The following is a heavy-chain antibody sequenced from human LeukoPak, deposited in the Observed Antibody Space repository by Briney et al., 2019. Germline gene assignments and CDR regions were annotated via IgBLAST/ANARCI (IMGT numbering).Heavy chain of an antibody. CDR1: GYTFTGYY. V-gene: IGHV1-2*02. J-gene: IGHJ6*02. CDR3: ARSRQLFYYYYGMDV. Sequence: ASVKVSCKASGYTFTGYYMHWVRQAPGQGLEWMGWINPNSGGTNYAQKFQGRVTMTRDTSISTAYMELSRLRSDDTAAYYCARSRQLFYYYYGMDVWGQGTTVTVSS. CDR2: INPNSGGT. D-gene: IGHD6-13*01.